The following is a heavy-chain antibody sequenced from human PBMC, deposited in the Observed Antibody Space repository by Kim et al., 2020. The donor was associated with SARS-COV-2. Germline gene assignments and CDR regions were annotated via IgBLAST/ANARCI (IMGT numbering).Heavy chain of an antibody. D-gene: IGHD3-10*01. Sequence: SETLSLTCTVSGGSISSYYWSWIRQPPGKGLEWIGYIYYSGSTNYNPSLMSRVTISVDTSKNQFSLKLSSVTAADTAVYYCARVVRITMVRGVLVAFDIWCQGTMVTVSS. CDR1: GGSISSYY. CDR3: ARVVRITMVRGVLVAFDI. J-gene: IGHJ3*02. CDR2: IYYSGST. V-gene: IGHV4-59*13.